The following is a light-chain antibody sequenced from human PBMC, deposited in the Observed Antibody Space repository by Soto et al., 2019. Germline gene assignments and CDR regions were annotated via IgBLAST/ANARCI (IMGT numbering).Light chain of an antibody. CDR3: ASHGGSGTVV. V-gene: IGLV2-14*01. Sequence: QSALTQPASVSGSPGQSITISCIGTSSDVGLYNYVSWYQQHPGKAPKLIIYDVSDRPSGVSNRFSGSKSANTASLTISGLRAEDESDYYCASHGGSGTVVFGGGTKVTVL. J-gene: IGLJ3*02. CDR1: SSDVGLYNY. CDR2: DVS.